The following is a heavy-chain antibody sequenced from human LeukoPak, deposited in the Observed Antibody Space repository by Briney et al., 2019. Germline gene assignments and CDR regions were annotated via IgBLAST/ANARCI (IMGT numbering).Heavy chain of an antibody. V-gene: IGHV3-53*01. CDR1: GITVSTNY. CDR2: AFSDGRT. Sequence: PGGSLRLSCAASGITVSTNYMSWVRQAPGKGLEWVSIAFSDGRTFYADSVKGRFTISRDNSKNTLYLQMNSLRAEDTAVYYCARDRDYDFFDYWGQGTLVTVSS. J-gene: IGHJ4*02. D-gene: IGHD3-3*01. CDR3: ARDRDYDFFDY.